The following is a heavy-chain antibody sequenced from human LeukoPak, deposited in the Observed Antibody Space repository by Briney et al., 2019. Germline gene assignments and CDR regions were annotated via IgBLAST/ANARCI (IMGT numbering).Heavy chain of an antibody. Sequence: SETLSLTCTVSGGSISSGSYYWSWIRQPAGKGLEWIGRIYTSGSTNYNPSLKSRVTISVDTSKNQFSLKLSSVTAADTAVYYCARQARRAVATNWFDPWGQGTLVTVSS. J-gene: IGHJ5*02. CDR1: GGSISSGSYY. CDR2: IYTSGST. D-gene: IGHD6-19*01. CDR3: ARQARRAVATNWFDP. V-gene: IGHV4-61*02.